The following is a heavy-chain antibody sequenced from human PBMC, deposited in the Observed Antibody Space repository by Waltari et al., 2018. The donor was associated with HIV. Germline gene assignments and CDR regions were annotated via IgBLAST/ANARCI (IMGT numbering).Heavy chain of an antibody. J-gene: IGHJ4*02. Sequence: EVQLVESGGGLAQPGGSLRLSCVASGFTFGSFAMSWVRQAPGKGLEWVSALSGSGDKTYSPDSVKGRFIISRDNSKNTLYLQMNSLRAEDTAVYYCAKGSKGFDYWGQGTLVTVSS. CDR3: AKGSKGFDY. V-gene: IGHV3-23*04. CDR1: GFTFGSFA. CDR2: LSGSGDKT.